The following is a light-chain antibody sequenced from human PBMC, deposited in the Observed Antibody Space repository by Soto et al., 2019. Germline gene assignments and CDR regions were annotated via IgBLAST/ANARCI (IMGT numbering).Light chain of an antibody. V-gene: IGKV3-20*01. CDR1: QSVSSSY. CDR3: QKYGSSPRT. CDR2: GAS. Sequence: EIVLTQSPGTLSLSPGERATLSCRASQSVSSSYLAWYQEKPGQAPRLLIYGASSRATGIPDRFSGSWSGTYFTVSISRLEPEDFAVSYCQKYGSSPRTFGQGTKVEI. J-gene: IGKJ1*01.